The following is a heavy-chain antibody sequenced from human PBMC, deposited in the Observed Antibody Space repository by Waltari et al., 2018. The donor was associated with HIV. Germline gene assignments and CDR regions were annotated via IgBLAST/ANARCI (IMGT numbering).Heavy chain of an antibody. CDR1: GGPFSSYY. Sequence: QVQLQESGPGLVKPSETLSPTCTVSGGPFSSYYWSWIRQPPGKGLEWIGYIYYSGSTNYNPSLKSRVTISVDTSKNQFSLKLSSVTAADTAVYYCARDDYWGQGTLVTVSS. J-gene: IGHJ4*02. V-gene: IGHV4-59*01. CDR2: IYYSGST. CDR3: ARDDY.